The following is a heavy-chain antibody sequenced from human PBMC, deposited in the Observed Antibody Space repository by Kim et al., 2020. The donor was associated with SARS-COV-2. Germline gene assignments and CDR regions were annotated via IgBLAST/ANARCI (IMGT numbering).Heavy chain of an antibody. D-gene: IGHD6-19*01. CDR1: GDSVSSNSAA. J-gene: IGHJ1*01. Sequence: SQTLSLTCAISGDSVSSNSAAWNWIRQSPSRGLEGLGRTYYRSKWYNDYAVSVKSRITINPDTSKNQFSLQLNSVTPEDTAVYYCARELTLHFGYSSGWYEGRYFQHWGQGTLVTVSS. V-gene: IGHV6-1*01. CDR3: ARELTLHFGYSSGWYEGRYFQH. CDR2: TYYRSKWYN.